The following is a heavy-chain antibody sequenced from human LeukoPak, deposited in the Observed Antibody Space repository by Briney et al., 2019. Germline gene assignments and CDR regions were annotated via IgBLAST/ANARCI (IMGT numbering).Heavy chain of an antibody. CDR1: GFTFSSYW. CDR3: ARGRPHGNDY. Sequence: GGSLRLSCAASGFTFSSYWMNWVRQAPGKGLVWVSRIASDRSSTTYADSVKGRFSISRDNAKNTLYLQMNSLRVEDTAVYYCARGRPHGNDYWGQGTLVTVSS. J-gene: IGHJ4*02. CDR2: IASDRSST. D-gene: IGHD4-23*01. V-gene: IGHV3-74*01.